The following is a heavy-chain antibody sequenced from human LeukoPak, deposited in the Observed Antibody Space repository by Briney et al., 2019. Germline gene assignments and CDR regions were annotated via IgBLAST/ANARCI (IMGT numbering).Heavy chain of an antibody. J-gene: IGHJ6*02. CDR1: GGSISSGDYY. CDR2: IYYSGST. D-gene: IGHD1-1*01. Sequence: PSQTLSLTCTVSGGSISSGDYYWSWIRQPPGKGLEWIGYIYYSGSTYYNPSLKSRVTISVDTSKNQFSLKLSSVTAADTAVYYCARVELYYYGMDVWGQGTTATVSS. V-gene: IGHV4-30-4*01. CDR3: ARVELYYYGMDV.